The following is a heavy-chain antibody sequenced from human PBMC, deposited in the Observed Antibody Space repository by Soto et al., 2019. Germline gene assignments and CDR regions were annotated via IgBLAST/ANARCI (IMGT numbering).Heavy chain of an antibody. CDR1: GFTFSSYG. CDR2: ISDSGGNT. J-gene: IGHJ4*01. CDR3: VPLCRYCSPTTPS. D-gene: IGHD2-2*01. Sequence: PGGSLRLSCAASGFTFSSYGMSWVRQAPGKGLEWVSDISDSGGNTYYADSVKGRFAISRDNSKNTLYLQMNSLRAEDTAVYYCVPLCRYCSPTTPSWGHGTLVTVS. V-gene: IGHV3-23*01.